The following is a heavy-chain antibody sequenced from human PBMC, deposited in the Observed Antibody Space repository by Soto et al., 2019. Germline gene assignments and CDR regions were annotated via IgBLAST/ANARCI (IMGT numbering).Heavy chain of an antibody. V-gene: IGHV3-48*02. CDR3: AREGSSGWYYAFDI. CDR2: ISSSSSTK. J-gene: IGHJ3*02. D-gene: IGHD6-19*01. Sequence: LRISGAAAGFTLSIYSMNLVRQSPGKGLEWVSYISSSSSTKYYADSVKGRFTISRDNAKNSLYLQMNSLRDEDTAVYYCAREGSSGWYYAFDIWGQGTMVTVSS. CDR1: GFTLSIYS.